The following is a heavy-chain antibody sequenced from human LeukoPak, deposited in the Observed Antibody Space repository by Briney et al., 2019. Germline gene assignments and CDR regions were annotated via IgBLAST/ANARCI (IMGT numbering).Heavy chain of an antibody. D-gene: IGHD3-10*01. CDR2: ISGGGGST. CDR1: GFTFTSYS. Sequence: GGSLRLSCAASGFTFTSYSMNWVRQAPGKGLEWVSTISGGGGSTYYADSVKGRFTISRDNSKNTLYLQMNSLRAEDTAVYYCARVRGESPRWFDPWGQGTLVTVSS. V-gene: IGHV3-23*01. J-gene: IGHJ5*02. CDR3: ARVRGESPRWFDP.